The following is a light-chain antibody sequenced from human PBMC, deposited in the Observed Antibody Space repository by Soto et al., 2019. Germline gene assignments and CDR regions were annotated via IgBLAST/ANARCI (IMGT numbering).Light chain of an antibody. CDR2: GAS. CDR3: QQYGSSPSMYT. V-gene: IGKV3-20*01. Sequence: EIVVTQSPATLSVSPGERATLSCRASQSLSSSYLAWYQQKPGQAPRLLIYGASSRATGIPDRFSGSGSGTDFTLTISRLEPEDFAVYYCQQYGSSPSMYTFGQGTKLEIK. CDR1: QSLSSSY. J-gene: IGKJ2*01.